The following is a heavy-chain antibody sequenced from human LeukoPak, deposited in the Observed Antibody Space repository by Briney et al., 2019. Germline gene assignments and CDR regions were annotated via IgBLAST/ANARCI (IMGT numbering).Heavy chain of an antibody. J-gene: IGHJ4*02. CDR3: ARADSNYGGGLDY. V-gene: IGHV3-21*01. Sequence: GGSLRLSCAASGFTFSSHSMNWVRQAPGKGLEWVSSISSSSIYIYYAGSVKGRFTISRDNTKKSMYLQMNSLRAEDTAVYYCARADSNYGGGLDYWGQGTLVTVSS. CDR2: ISSSSIYI. D-gene: IGHD4-11*01. CDR1: GFTFSSHS.